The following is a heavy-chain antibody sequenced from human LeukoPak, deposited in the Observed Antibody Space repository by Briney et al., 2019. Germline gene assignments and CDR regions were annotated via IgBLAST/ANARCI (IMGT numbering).Heavy chain of an antibody. CDR2: INQDESEK. J-gene: IGHJ3*02. V-gene: IGHV3-7*03. Sequence: SGGSLRLSCATSGFIFSRYWMSWVRQAPGKGLEWVANINQDESEKNYVDSVKGRFTISRDNAKNSLDLQMNSLRAEDTAVYYCAKRGLGDREAFDIWGQGTMVTVSS. CDR3: AKRGLGDREAFDI. CDR1: GFIFSRYW. D-gene: IGHD2-21*02.